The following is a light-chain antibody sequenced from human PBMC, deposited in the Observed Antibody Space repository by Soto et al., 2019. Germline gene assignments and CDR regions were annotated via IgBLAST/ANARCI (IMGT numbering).Light chain of an antibody. V-gene: IGLV2-14*01. CDR2: QVT. CDR1: SSDVGNYNY. J-gene: IGLJ2*01. Sequence: HSVLTQPASVSGSPGQSITISCTGTSSDVGNYNYVSWYQEHPGKAPRLIIYQVTNRPSGVSNRFSGSKSGNTASLTISGLQAEDEADYYCTSFSTGSSYVIFGGGTKVTVL. CDR3: TSFSTGSSYVI.